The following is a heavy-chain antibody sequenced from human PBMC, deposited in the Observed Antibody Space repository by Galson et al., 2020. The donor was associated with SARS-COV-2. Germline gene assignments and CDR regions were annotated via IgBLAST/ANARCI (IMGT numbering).Heavy chain of an antibody. CDR1: GGTFSSYA. Sequence: SVKVSCKASGGTFSSYAISWVRQAPGQGLEWMGGIIPIFGTANYAQKFQGRVTITADESTSTAYMELSSLRSEDTAVYYCARGGWNYHYYYYYMAVWGKGTTVTVSS. CDR2: IIPIFGTA. CDR3: ARGGWNYHYYYYYMAV. V-gene: IGHV1-69*13. J-gene: IGHJ6*03. D-gene: IGHD1-7*01.